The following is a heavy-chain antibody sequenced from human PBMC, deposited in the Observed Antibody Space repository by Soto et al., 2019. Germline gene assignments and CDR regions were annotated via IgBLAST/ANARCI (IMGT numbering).Heavy chain of an antibody. D-gene: IGHD3-3*01. Sequence: EVQLLESGGGLVQPGGSLRLSCAASGFTFSSYAMSWVRQAPGKGLEWVSAISGNGRDTYYADSVKGRFTLSRDNSKNTLYLQMSSLRVDDTAIYYCAKAAGDLWAAVGLGWLDPWGQGTLVTVSS. CDR1: GFTFSSYA. CDR2: ISGNGRDT. V-gene: IGHV3-23*01. CDR3: AKAAGDLWAAVGLGWLDP. J-gene: IGHJ5*02.